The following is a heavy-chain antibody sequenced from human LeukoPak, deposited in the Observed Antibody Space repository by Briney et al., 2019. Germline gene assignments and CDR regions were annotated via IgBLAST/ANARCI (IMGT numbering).Heavy chain of an antibody. CDR2: ISYDGSNK. J-gene: IGHJ4*02. V-gene: IGHV3-30-3*01. Sequence: GGSLRLSCAASGFTSSSYAMHWVRQAPGKGLEWVAVISYDGSNKYYADSVKGRFTISRDNSKNTLYLQMNSLRAEDTAVYYCARDDGYYFDYWGQGTLVTVSS. CDR1: GFTSSSYA. CDR3: ARDDGYYFDY.